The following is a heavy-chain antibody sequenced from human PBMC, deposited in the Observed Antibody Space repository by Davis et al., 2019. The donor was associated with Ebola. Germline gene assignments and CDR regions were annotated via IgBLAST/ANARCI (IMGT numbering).Heavy chain of an antibody. D-gene: IGHD6-6*01. CDR1: GFTVSSNY. J-gene: IGHJ6*02. CDR2: IYSGGST. V-gene: IGHV3-53*01. CDR3: AREGRSSSGPSIIYYYYYGMDV. Sequence: GGSLRLSCAASGFTVSSNYMSWVRQAPGKGLEWVSVIYSGGSTYYADSVKGRFTIPRDNSKNTLYLQMNSLRAEDTALYHCAREGRSSSGPSIIYYYYYGMDVWGQGTTVTVSS.